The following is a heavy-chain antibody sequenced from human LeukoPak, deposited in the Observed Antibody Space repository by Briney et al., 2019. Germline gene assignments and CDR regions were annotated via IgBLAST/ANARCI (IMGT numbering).Heavy chain of an antibody. CDR2: FSYTENT. J-gene: IGHJ4*02. D-gene: IGHD5-18*01. CDR1: GVSIRSSSYF. CDR3: VRIERSGYSYGLVGY. V-gene: IGHV4-39*07. Sequence: TSETLSLTCTVSGVSIRSSSYFWGWVRQPPGKGLEWIGSFSYTENTYYNPSLKSRGTISVDTSKNQFSLKLNSVSAADTAMYYCVRIERSGYSYGLVGYWGQGTLVTVSS.